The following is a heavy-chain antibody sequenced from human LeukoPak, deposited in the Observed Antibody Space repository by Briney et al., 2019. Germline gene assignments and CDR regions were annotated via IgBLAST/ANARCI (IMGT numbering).Heavy chain of an antibody. CDR1: GYTFTGYY. CDR2: INPNSGGT. Sequence: ASVKVSCKASGYTFTGYYMHWVRQAPGQGLEWMGWINPNSGGTNYAQKFQGRVTMTRDTSISTAYMELSRLGSDDTAVYYCARSLRAARPSFDYWGQGTLVTVSS. D-gene: IGHD6-6*01. CDR3: ARSLRAARPSFDY. V-gene: IGHV1-2*02. J-gene: IGHJ4*02.